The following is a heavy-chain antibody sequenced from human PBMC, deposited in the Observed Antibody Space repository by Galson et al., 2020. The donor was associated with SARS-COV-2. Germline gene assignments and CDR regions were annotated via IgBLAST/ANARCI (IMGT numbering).Heavy chain of an antibody. J-gene: IGHJ3*02. CDR1: GFSLRTSGMC. Sequence: ESGPTLVKPTQTLTLTCTFSGFSLRTSGMCVSWIRQPPGKALEWLARIDWDDDKYYSTSLKTRLTISKDTSKNQVVLTMTNMDPVDTATYYCALILDSSGWYEESCDICGHGTMVTVSS. CDR3: ALILDSSGWYEESCDI. CDR2: IDWDDDK. V-gene: IGHV2-70*11. D-gene: IGHD6-19*01.